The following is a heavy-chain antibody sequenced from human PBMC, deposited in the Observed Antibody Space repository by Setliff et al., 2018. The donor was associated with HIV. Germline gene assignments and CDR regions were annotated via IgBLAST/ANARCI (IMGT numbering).Heavy chain of an antibody. J-gene: IGHJ4*02. V-gene: IGHV5-51*01. D-gene: IGHD1-7*01. CDR2: IYPGDSHT. CDR1: GYYFTTFW. CDR3: ARTSRAGTTDY. Sequence: GESLKISCKGSGYYFTTFWIAWVRQMPGKGLEWMGFIYPGDSHTTYSPSFQGQVTISVDTSVSTAYLQWSSLKASDTAMYYCARTSRAGTTDYWGQGTLVTVSS.